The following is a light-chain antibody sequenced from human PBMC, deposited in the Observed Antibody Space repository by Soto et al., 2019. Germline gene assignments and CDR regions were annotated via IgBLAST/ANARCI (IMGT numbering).Light chain of an antibody. CDR1: SSDIGGYKH. Sequence: QSVLTQPASVSGSPGQSITISCTGTSSDIGGYKHVSWYQQHPGKAPKLMIYEVSNRPSGVSNRFSGSKSGNTASLTISGLQAEDEADHYCSSYTTSSTQVFGTGTKVTVL. J-gene: IGLJ1*01. CDR2: EVS. V-gene: IGLV2-14*01. CDR3: SSYTTSSTQV.